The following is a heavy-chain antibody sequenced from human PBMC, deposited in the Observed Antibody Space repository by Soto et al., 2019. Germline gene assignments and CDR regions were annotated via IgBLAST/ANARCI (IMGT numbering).Heavy chain of an antibody. D-gene: IGHD5-18*01. V-gene: IGHV4-61*08. Sequence: SETLSLTCPVSGGSIRSGDYYWSWIRQPPGKGLEWIGYIYYSGSTNYNPSLKSRVTISVDTSKNQFSLKLSSVTAADTAVYYCARLVWSYGTWFDPWGQGTLVTVSS. CDR1: GGSIRSGDYY. J-gene: IGHJ5*02. CDR2: IYYSGST. CDR3: ARLVWSYGTWFDP.